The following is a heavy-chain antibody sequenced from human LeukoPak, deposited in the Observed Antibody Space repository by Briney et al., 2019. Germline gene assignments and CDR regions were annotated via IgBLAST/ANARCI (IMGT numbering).Heavy chain of an antibody. D-gene: IGHD3-10*01. CDR3: ARSWFGDLYYFDY. CDR1: GFTFSSYS. V-gene: IGHV3-21*01. Sequence: PGGSLRLSCAASGFTFSSYSMNWVRQAPGKGLEWVSSISSSSSYIYYADSVKGRFTISRDNAKNSLYLQMNSLRAEDTAAYYCARSWFGDLYYFDYWGQGTLVTVSS. CDR2: ISSSSSYI. J-gene: IGHJ4*02.